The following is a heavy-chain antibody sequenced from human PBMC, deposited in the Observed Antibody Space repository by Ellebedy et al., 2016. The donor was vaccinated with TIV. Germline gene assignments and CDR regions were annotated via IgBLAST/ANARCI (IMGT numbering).Heavy chain of an antibody. CDR2: ISSRSDYT. V-gene: IGHV3-11*06. CDR1: GFIFSNYW. D-gene: IGHD3-10*01. Sequence: GGSLRLXXAASGFIFSNYWMSWVRQAPGKGLEWVSYISSRSDYTKYADSVRGRFTISRDNAKNSLYLQMSSLRTEDTAVYYCAREDYGSGWTDSWGQGTLVTVSS. CDR3: AREDYGSGWTDS. J-gene: IGHJ4*02.